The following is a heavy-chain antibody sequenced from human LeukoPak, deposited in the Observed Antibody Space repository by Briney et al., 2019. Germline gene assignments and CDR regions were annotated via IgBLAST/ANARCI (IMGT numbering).Heavy chain of an antibody. CDR2: IYHSGST. Sequence: SETLSLTCAVSGYSISSGYYWGWIRQPPGKGLEWIGSIYHSGSTYYNPSLKSRVTISVDTSKNQFSLKLSSVTAADTAVYYCARQNLNCFDPWGQGTLVTVSS. CDR3: ARQNLNCFDP. J-gene: IGHJ5*02. CDR1: GYSISSGYY. V-gene: IGHV4-38-2*01.